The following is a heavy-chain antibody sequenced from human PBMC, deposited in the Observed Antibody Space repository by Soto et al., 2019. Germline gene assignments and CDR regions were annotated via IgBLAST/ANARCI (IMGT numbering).Heavy chain of an antibody. CDR3: ARGGLYDYYYYGMDV. J-gene: IGHJ6*02. Sequence: SEILSLTCAVSGGSISSGGYSWSWIRQPPGKGLEWIGYIYHSGSTYYNPSLKSRVTISVDRSKNQFSLKLSSVTAADTAVYYCARGGLYDYYYYGMDVWGQGTTVTVSS. D-gene: IGHD3-16*01. CDR2: IYHSGST. V-gene: IGHV4-30-2*01. CDR1: GGSISSGGYS.